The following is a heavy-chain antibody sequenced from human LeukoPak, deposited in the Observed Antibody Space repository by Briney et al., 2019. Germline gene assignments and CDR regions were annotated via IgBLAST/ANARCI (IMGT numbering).Heavy chain of an antibody. D-gene: IGHD3-10*01. V-gene: IGHV6-1*01. CDR3: ARGVNSAFDI. Sequence: SQTLSLTCAISGDSVSSNSVAWNWIRQSPSRGLEWLGRAYSRSNGNKDYAISVKSRININTDTSTNQFSLQLISVTPEDTAVYYCARGVNSAFDIWGQGTTVTVSS. J-gene: IGHJ3*02. CDR2: AYSRSNGNK. CDR1: GDSVSSNSVA.